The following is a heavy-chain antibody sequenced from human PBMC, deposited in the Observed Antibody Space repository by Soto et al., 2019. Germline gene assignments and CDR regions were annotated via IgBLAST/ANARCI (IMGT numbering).Heavy chain of an antibody. Sequence: EVQLLESGGGLVQPGGSLRLSCAASGFTFSSYAMSWVRQAPGKGLEWVSVISGSGGSTYYADSVKGRFTIYRDKSKNTLYLHINSLRAEDTAVYYCVSRSSGWYFDYWGQGTLVTVSS. CDR2: ISGSGGST. J-gene: IGHJ4*02. CDR3: VSRSSGWYFDY. V-gene: IGHV3-23*01. CDR1: GFTFSSYA. D-gene: IGHD6-19*01.